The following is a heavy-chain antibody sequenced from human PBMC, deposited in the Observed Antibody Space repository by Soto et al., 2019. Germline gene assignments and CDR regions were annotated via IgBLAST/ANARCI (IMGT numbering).Heavy chain of an antibody. CDR1: GGSTMISSYY. CDR3: ARFTLVGATPDHFDY. D-gene: IGHD1-26*01. J-gene: IGHJ4*02. CDR2: MYYSGST. V-gene: IGHV4-39*01. Sequence: PSETLSLTCDVSGGSTMISSYYCAWIRQPPGKGLEWIGSMYYSGSTYYNPSLKSRVTMSVDTSKNQFSLRLNSVTAADTAVYYCARFTLVGATPDHFDYWGQGILVTVSA.